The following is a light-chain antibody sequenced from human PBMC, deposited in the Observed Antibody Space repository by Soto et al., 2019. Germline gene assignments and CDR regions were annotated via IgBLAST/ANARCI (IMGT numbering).Light chain of an antibody. CDR1: QSVSSSY. CDR3: QQYDVSPIT. CDR2: GAS. V-gene: IGKV3-20*01. J-gene: IGKJ5*01. Sequence: EIVLTQSPSTLSLSPGERATLCCRSSQSVSSSYLAWYQQKPGQAPRLLIYGASSRATGIPERFSGSGSGTDFTLTITRLEPEDFAVYFCQQYDVSPITFGLGTRLEI.